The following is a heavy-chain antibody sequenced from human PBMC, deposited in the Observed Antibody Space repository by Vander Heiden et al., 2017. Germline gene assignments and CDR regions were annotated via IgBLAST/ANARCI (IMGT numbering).Heavy chain of an antibody. CDR2: ISGSGSNT. V-gene: IGHV3-23*01. D-gene: IGHD1-20*01. Sequence: VQLLQSVGGVVQPGGSLRLSCAASGLTFSSTAMNWVRQAPGKGLEWVAVISGSGSNTYYADSVKGRFTIARDNSKNTLYLQMSSLRAEDTAVYYCAKDFGDNGFYYGLDVWGQGTTVTVSS. CDR1: GLTFSSTA. J-gene: IGHJ6*02. CDR3: AKDFGDNGFYYGLDV.